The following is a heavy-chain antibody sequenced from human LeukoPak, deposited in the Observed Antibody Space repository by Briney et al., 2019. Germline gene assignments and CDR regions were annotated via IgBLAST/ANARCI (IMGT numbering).Heavy chain of an antibody. V-gene: IGHV3-33*01. CDR3: GRGVYSPRDY. Sequence: GRSLRLSCAASGFTFSNSGMHWVRQAPGKGLEWVALIWSDGSKKYYADSVEGRFTISRDNSKNTLYLQMNSLRAEDTAVYYCGRGVYSPRDYWGQGTLATVSS. CDR2: IWSDGSKK. D-gene: IGHD5-18*01. J-gene: IGHJ4*02. CDR1: GFTFSNSG.